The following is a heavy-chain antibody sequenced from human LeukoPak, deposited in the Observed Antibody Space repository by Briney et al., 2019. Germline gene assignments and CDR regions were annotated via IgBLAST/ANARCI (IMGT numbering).Heavy chain of an antibody. V-gene: IGHV3-9*03. J-gene: IGHJ3*02. CDR2: ISWNSGSI. CDR3: AKSRSVAGHGGDAFDI. D-gene: IGHD6-19*01. Sequence: AGRSLRLSCAASGFTLDDYAMHWVRQAPGKGLEWASGISWNSGSIGYADSVKGRFTISRDNAKNSLYLQMNSLRAEDMALYYCAKSRSVAGHGGDAFDIWGQGTMVTVSS. CDR1: GFTLDDYA.